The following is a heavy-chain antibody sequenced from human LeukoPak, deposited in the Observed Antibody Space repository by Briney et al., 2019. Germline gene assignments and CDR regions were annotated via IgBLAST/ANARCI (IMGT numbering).Heavy chain of an antibody. J-gene: IGHJ5*02. CDR2: IYSSGSA. D-gene: IGHD6-13*01. V-gene: IGHV4-59*08. Sequence: SETPSLTCTVSGGSISNNFWGWIRQPPGKGLEYIAYIYSSGSANYNPSLESRVTISIDTSKNQFSLKLSSVTAADTAVYYCAKRAITTAGNLWFDPWGQGTLVTVSS. CDR3: AKRAITTAGNLWFDP. CDR1: GGSISNNF.